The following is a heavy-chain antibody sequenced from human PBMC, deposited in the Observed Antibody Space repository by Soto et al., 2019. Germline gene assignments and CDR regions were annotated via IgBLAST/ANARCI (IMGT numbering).Heavy chain of an antibody. CDR2: IYYSGST. V-gene: IGHV4-59*01. CDR3: ARGVPYDSSGYYYYSHFDY. Sequence: SETLSLTYTVSGGTISSYYGSWIRKPPGKGLEWIGYIYYSGSTNYNPSLKSRVTISVDTSKNQFSLKLSSVTAADTAVYYCARGVPYDSSGYYYYSHFDYWGQGTLVTVSS. D-gene: IGHD3-22*01. J-gene: IGHJ4*02. CDR1: GGTISSYY.